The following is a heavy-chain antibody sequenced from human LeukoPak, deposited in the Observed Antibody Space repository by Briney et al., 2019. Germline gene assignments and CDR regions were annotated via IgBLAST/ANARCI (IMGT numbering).Heavy chain of an antibody. J-gene: IGHJ4*02. Sequence: SETLSLTCAVYGGAFSGYYWSWIRQPPGKGLKWIGEINHSGSTNYNPSLKSRVTLSVDTSKNQFSLKLSSVTVADTAVYYCARAGIAVSATPYFDYWGQGTLVTVSS. D-gene: IGHD6-19*01. V-gene: IGHV4-34*01. CDR3: ARAGIAVSATPYFDY. CDR1: GGAFSGYY. CDR2: INHSGST.